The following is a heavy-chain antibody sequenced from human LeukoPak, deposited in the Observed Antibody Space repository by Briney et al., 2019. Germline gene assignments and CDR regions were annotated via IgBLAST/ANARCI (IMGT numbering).Heavy chain of an antibody. CDR2: ISGSGGST. J-gene: IGHJ4*02. CDR1: GFTFSSYG. V-gene: IGHV3-23*01. Sequence: GGSLRLSCAASGFTFSSYGMSWVRQAPGKGLEWVSAISGSGGSTYYADSVKGRFTISRDNSKNSLYLQMNSLRAEDTAVYYCAREGVGIAAAGPYFDYWGQGTLVTVSS. CDR3: AREGVGIAAAGPYFDY. D-gene: IGHD6-13*01.